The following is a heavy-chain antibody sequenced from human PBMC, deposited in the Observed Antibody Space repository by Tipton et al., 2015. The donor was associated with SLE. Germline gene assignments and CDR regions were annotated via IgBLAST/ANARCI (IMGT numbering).Heavy chain of an antibody. CDR1: GGSFSGYY. CDR2: INHSGST. Sequence: LRLSCAVYGGSFSGYYWNWIRQPPGKGLEWIGEINHSGSTNYNPSLKSRVTISVDTSKNQFSLKLSSVTAADTAVYYCARDRGSGSQPDYWGQGTLVTVSS. J-gene: IGHJ4*02. D-gene: IGHD1-26*01. V-gene: IGHV4-34*01. CDR3: ARDRGSGSQPDY.